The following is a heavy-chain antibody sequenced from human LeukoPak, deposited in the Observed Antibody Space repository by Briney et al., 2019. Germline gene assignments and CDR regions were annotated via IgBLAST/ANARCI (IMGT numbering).Heavy chain of an antibody. CDR1: GFTVSSNY. D-gene: IGHD4-11*01. V-gene: IGHV3-53*01. J-gene: IGHJ6*02. CDR3: AGPTAYYYYGMDV. Sequence: GGSLRLSCAASGFTVSSNYMSWVRQAPGKGLEWVSVIYSGGSTYYADSVKGRFTISRDNSKNTLHLQMNSLRAEDTAVYYCAGPTAYYYYGMDVWGQGTTVTVSS. CDR2: IYSGGST.